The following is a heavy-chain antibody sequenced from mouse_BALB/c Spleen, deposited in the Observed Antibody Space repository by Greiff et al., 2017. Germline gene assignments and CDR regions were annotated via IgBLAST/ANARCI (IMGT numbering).Heavy chain of an antibody. J-gene: IGHJ2*01. CDR1: GYTFTSYT. CDR3: ARSGGNYVYFDY. D-gene: IGHD2-1*01. CDR2: INPSSGYT. V-gene: IGHV1-4*01. Sequence: QVQLQQSGAELVRPGASVKMSCKASGYTFTSYTMHWVKQRPGQGLEWIGYINPSSGYTNYNQKFKDKATLTADKSSSTAYMQLSSLTSEDSAVYYCARSGGNYVYFDYWGQGTTLTVSS.